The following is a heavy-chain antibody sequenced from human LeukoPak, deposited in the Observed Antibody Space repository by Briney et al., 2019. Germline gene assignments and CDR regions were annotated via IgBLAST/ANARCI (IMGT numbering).Heavy chain of an antibody. CDR2: IKQDGSEK. V-gene: IGHV3-7*01. Sequence: GGSLRLSCAASGFTFSSYWMSWVRQAPGKGLEWVANIKQDGSEKYYVDSVKGRFTISRDNAKNSLYLQMNSLRAEDTAVYYCARVDVHSRNACDIWGQGTMVTVSS. CDR3: ARVDVHSRNACDI. CDR1: GFTFSSYW. J-gene: IGHJ3*02. D-gene: IGHD6-13*01.